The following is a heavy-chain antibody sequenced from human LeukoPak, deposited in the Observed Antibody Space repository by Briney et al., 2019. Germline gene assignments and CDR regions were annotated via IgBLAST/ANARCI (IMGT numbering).Heavy chain of an antibody. Sequence: ASVKVSCKASGYTFTSYAMHWVRQAPGQRLEWMGWINAGNGNTKYSQKFQGRVTITRDTSASTAYMELSSLRSEDTAVYYCAKVRFLEWLSHDYYGMDVWGQGTTVTVSS. D-gene: IGHD3-3*01. CDR2: INAGNGNT. CDR1: GYTFTSYA. V-gene: IGHV1-3*01. J-gene: IGHJ6*02. CDR3: AKVRFLEWLSHDYYGMDV.